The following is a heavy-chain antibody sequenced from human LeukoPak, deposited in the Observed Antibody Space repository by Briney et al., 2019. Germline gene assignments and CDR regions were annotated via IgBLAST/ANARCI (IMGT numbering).Heavy chain of an antibody. CDR3: ARVDDYGDYDQFDY. CDR1: GFTFSSYS. Sequence: GGSLRLSCAASGFTFSSYSMNWVRQAPGKGLEWVSSISSSSSYIYYADLVKGRFTISRDNAKNSLYLQMNSLRAEDTAVYYCARVDDYGDYDQFDYWGQGTLVTVSS. D-gene: IGHD4-17*01. J-gene: IGHJ4*02. CDR2: ISSSSSYI. V-gene: IGHV3-21*01.